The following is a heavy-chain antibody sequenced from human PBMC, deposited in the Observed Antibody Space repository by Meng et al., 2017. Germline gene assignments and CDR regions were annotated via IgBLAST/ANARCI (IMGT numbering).Heavy chain of an antibody. CDR3: ARSDWFDP. V-gene: IGHV3-74*01. CDR1: GFTVRNDW. J-gene: IGHJ5*02. Sequence: ERQRVESGGGLVQSGAALILSCTASGFTVRNDWMHWVRQAPGKGLVWVSRIKPDGTMTVYADSVKGRFTISRDNAKNTLYLQMNSLRSDDTAVYYCARSDWFDPWGQGTLVTVSS. CDR2: IKPDGTMT.